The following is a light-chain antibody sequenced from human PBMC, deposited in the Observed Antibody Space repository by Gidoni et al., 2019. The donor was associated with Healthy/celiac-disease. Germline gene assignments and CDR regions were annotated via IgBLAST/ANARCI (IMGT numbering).Light chain of an antibody. V-gene: IGKV1-5*03. CDR1: QSISSW. CDR3: QQYNSYSPWT. CDR2: KAS. Sequence: DIQMTQSPSTLSASVGDRVTITCRASQSISSWLAWYQQKPGKAPKLLIYKASSLESGVPSRFSGRGSGTEVTLTISSLQPDECATYYCQQYNSYSPWTFGQGTKVEIK. J-gene: IGKJ1*01.